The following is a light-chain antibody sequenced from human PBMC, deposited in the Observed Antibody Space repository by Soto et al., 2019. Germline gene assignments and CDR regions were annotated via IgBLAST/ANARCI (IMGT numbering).Light chain of an antibody. V-gene: IGKV3-20*01. CDR2: DAS. CDR3: QYYDKLAKAIT. CDR1: QSVSSSY. J-gene: IGKJ5*01. Sequence: EMVFTQSPGTLTLSPGERATLSCRARQSVSSSYLAWYQQKPGQAPRLLISDASNRATGIPARFSGSGSGTDFTLTISRLEPEDFAVYYCQYYDKLAKAITFGQGTRLEIK.